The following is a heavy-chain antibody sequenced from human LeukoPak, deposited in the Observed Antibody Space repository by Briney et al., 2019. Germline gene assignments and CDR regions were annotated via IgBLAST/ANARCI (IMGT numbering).Heavy chain of an antibody. CDR2: ISDSSRTI. CDR3: AKKRVLVVPAADFDY. D-gene: IGHD2-2*01. Sequence: PGGSLRLSCAASGFIFSAYSMNWVRQTPGKGLEWVAYISDSSRTIYYADSVKGRLTISRDNSKYTLYLQVNSLRAEDTAIYYCAKKRVLVVPAADFDYWGQGTLVTVSS. J-gene: IGHJ4*02. CDR1: GFIFSAYS. V-gene: IGHV3-48*01.